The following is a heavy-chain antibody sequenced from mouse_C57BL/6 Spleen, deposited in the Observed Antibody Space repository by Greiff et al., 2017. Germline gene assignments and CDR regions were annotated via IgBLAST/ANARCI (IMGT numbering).Heavy chain of an antibody. Sequence: EVQLVESGGGLVKPGGSLKLSCAASGFTFSDYGMHWVRQAPEKGLAWVAYISSGSSTIYYADTVKGRFTISRDNAKNTLFLQMTSLRSEDTAMYYCARRPYYGNFDYWGQGTTLTVSS. J-gene: IGHJ2*01. CDR3: ARRPYYGNFDY. V-gene: IGHV5-17*01. D-gene: IGHD2-10*01. CDR1: GFTFSDYG. CDR2: ISSGSSTI.